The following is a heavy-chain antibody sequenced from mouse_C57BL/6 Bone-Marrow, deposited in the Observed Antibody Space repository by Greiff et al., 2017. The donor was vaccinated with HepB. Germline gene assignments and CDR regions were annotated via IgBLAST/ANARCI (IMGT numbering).Heavy chain of an antibody. D-gene: IGHD1-1*01. J-gene: IGHJ2*01. CDR2: IDPNSGGT. CDR1: GYTFTSYW. Sequence: QVQLQQPGAELVKPGASVKLSCKASGYTFTSYWMHWVKQRPGRGLEWIGRIDPNSGGTKYNEKFKSKATLTVDKPSSTAYMQLSSLTSEDSAVYYCAIPTTVVATGVFDYWGQGTTLTVSS. V-gene: IGHV1-72*01. CDR3: AIPTTVVATGVFDY.